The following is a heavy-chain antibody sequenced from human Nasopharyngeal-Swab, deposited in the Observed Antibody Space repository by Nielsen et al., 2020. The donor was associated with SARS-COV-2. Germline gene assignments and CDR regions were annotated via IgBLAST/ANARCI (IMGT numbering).Heavy chain of an antibody. V-gene: IGHV3-53*01. J-gene: IGHJ3*02. CDR1: GVTVSSNY. Sequence: GSLRLSCAASGVTVSSNYMSWVRQAPGKGLEWVSVIYSGGSTYYADSVKGRFTISRDNSKNTLYLQMNSLRAEDTAVYYCARDFWNDAFDIWGQGTMVTVSS. CDR2: IYSGGST. D-gene: IGHD3-3*01. CDR3: ARDFWNDAFDI.